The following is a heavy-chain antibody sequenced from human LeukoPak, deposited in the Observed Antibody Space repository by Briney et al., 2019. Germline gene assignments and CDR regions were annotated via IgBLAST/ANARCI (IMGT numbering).Heavy chain of an antibody. CDR2: MNHNSGNS. D-gene: IGHD3-3*01. CDR3: ARGGYDFWSGYSRFGALYYMDV. J-gene: IGHJ6*03. CDR1: GYTFTSYD. V-gene: IGHV1-8*03. Sequence: GSSVKVSCKASGYTFTSYDINWVRQATGQGLEWMGWMNHNSGNSGYAQKFQGRVTITRNTSISTAYMELSSLRSEDTAVYYCARGGYDFWSGYSRFGALYYMDVWGKGTTVTVSS.